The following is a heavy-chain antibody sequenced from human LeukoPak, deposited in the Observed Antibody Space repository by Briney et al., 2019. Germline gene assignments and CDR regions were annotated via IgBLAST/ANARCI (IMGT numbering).Heavy chain of an antibody. Sequence: SETLSLTCTVSGGSISSSGYYWGWIRQPPGKGLEWIGSIYYSGSTYYNPSLKSRVTISVDTSKNQFSLKLSSVTAADTAVYYCARAGSDAFDIWGQGTMVTVSS. J-gene: IGHJ3*02. CDR2: IYYSGST. CDR1: GGSISSSGYY. V-gene: IGHV4-39*07. CDR3: ARAGSDAFDI.